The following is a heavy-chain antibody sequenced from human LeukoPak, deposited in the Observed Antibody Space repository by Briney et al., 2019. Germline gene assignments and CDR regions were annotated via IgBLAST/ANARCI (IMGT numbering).Heavy chain of an antibody. CDR2: ISTFNGNI. J-gene: IGHJ4*02. Sequence: ASVKVSCKTSGYVFTDYHINWLRQAPGQGLEWIVWISTFNGNIKFLQKFQGRVTLTTDTSTTTGYMELSSLTSDDTAVYYCARDGPGFGYFDHWGQGTLVTVSS. CDR3: ARDGPGFGYFDH. V-gene: IGHV1-18*01. CDR1: GYVFTDYH. D-gene: IGHD3-16*01.